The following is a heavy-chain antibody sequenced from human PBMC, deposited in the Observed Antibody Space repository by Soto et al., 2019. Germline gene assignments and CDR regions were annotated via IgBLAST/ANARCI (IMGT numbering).Heavy chain of an antibody. CDR3: AAIGSFGWLNHLNP. V-gene: IGHV1-8*02. CDR2: MNPGSGDT. CDR1: GYTFTNND. J-gene: IGHJ5*02. D-gene: IGHD5-18*01. Sequence: ASVKVSCKASGYTFTNNDVSWVRQATGQGLEWMGWMNPGSGDTGYAQKFQGRVTMTRDISIATAYMEQNSLTSQDTAISYCAAIGSFGWLNHLNPCGQGPRVTVSS.